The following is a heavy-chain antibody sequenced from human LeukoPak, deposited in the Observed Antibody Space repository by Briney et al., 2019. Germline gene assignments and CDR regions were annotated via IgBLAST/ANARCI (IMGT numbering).Heavy chain of an antibody. V-gene: IGHV3-66*01. Sequence: GGSLRLSCAASGFTFSSYAMSWVRQAPGKGLEWVSVIYSDASTYHADSAKGRFSSSRDNYKNTVYLHINNLSDDDTAVYFCERDIRLSADFEYWGQGTLVTVSS. CDR2: IYSDAST. CDR1: GFTFSSYA. D-gene: IGHD2-2*01. CDR3: ERDIRLSADFEY. J-gene: IGHJ4*02.